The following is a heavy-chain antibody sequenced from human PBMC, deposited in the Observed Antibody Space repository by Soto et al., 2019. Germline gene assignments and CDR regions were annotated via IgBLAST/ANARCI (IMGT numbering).Heavy chain of an antibody. CDR3: ARAYKSFGGSLGAIDY. CDR1: GGTFSSYA. D-gene: IGHD3-10*01. Sequence: GASVKVSCKASGGTFSSYAISWVRQAPGQGLEWMGGIIPIFGTANYAQKFQGRVTITADESTSTAYMELSSLRSEDTAVYYCARAYKSFGGSLGAIDYWGQGTLVTVSS. V-gene: IGHV1-69*13. J-gene: IGHJ4*02. CDR2: IIPIFGTA.